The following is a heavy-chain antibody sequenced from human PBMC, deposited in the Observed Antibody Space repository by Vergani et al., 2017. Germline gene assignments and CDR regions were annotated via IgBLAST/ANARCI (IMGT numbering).Heavy chain of an antibody. J-gene: IGHJ6*03. CDR3: ARGGHTICGVVIPDDYYMDV. CDR2: INAGNGNT. D-gene: IGHD3-3*01. CDR1: GYTFTSYA. V-gene: IGHV1-3*01. Sequence: QVQLVQSGAEVKKPGASVKVSCKASGYTFTSYAMHWVRQAPGQRLEWMGWINAGNGNTKYSQKFQGRVTITRDTSASTAYMELSSLRSEDTAVYYCARGGHTICGVVIPDDYYMDVWGKGTTVTVSS.